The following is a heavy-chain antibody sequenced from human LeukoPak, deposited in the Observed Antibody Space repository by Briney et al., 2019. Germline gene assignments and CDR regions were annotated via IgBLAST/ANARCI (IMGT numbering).Heavy chain of an antibody. CDR3: TRDGGSFCDFDY. D-gene: IGHD1-26*01. CDR1: GFTFSSYG. V-gene: IGHV3-30*03. CDR2: ISYDGSNK. Sequence: GGSPRLSCAASGFTFSSYGMHWVRQAPGKGLEWVAVISYDGSNKYYADSVKGRFTISRDNSKNTVYLQMGSLRGEDMAVYYCTRDGGSFCDFDYWGQGALVTVSS. J-gene: IGHJ4*02.